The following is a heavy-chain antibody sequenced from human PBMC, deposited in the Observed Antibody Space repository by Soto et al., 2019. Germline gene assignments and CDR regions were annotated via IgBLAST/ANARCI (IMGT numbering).Heavy chain of an antibody. CDR3: ARDRGYSGKSDAFDI. J-gene: IGHJ3*02. Sequence: ASVKVSCRASGYTFTSSGMSWVRQAPGQGLEWMGWISAYNGNTNYAQKLQCRVTITTDTSTSTAYMELRSLRSDDTAVYYCARDRGYSGKSDAFDIWGQGTMVTVSS. V-gene: IGHV1-18*01. CDR2: ISAYNGNT. D-gene: IGHD1-26*01. CDR1: GYTFTSSG.